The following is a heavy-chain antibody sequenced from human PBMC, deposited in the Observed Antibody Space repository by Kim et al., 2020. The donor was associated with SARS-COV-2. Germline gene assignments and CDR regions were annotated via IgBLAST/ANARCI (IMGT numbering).Heavy chain of an antibody. CDR2: ISSSSSYI. CDR3: ARDRVVRGVIISYYGMDV. D-gene: IGHD3-10*01. V-gene: IGHV3-21*01. Sequence: GGSLRLSCAASGFTFSSYSMNWVRQAPGKGLEWVSSISSSSSYIYYADSVKGRFTISRDNAKNSLYLQMNSLRAEDTAVYYCARDRVVRGVIISYYGMDVWGQGTTVTVSS. J-gene: IGHJ6*02. CDR1: GFTFSSYS.